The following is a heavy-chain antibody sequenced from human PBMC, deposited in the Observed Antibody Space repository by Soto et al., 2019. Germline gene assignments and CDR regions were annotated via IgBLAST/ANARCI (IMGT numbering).Heavy chain of an antibody. Sequence: SETLSLTCTVSGGSISSGDYYWSWIRQPPGKGLEWIGYIYYSGSTYYNPSLKSRVTISVDTSKNQFSLKLSSVTAADTAVYYCARGGTYYYDSSGYPNWFDPWGQGTLVTVSS. J-gene: IGHJ5*02. CDR2: IYYSGST. D-gene: IGHD3-22*01. V-gene: IGHV4-30-4*01. CDR1: GGSISSGDYY. CDR3: ARGGTYYYDSSGYPNWFDP.